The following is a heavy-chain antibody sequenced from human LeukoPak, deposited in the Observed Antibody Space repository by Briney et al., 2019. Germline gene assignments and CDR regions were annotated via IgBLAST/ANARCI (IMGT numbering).Heavy chain of an antibody. CDR1: GGTFSSYV. CDR2: IIPGFGTA. CDR3: AREPEPAITMVRGEVFDI. D-gene: IGHD3-10*01. Sequence: PRASVKVSCKASGGTFSSYVISWVRQAPGQGLEWMGGIIPGFGTANYAQKFQGTVTITADVSATTVYMVLNSLRSEDTAVYYCAREPEPAITMVRGEVFDIWGQGTMVIVS. J-gene: IGHJ3*02. V-gene: IGHV1-69*13.